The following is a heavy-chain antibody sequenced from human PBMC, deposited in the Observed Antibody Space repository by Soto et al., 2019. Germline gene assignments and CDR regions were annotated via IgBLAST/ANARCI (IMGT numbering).Heavy chain of an antibody. CDR1: GFTFSSYA. V-gene: IGHV3-23*01. D-gene: IGHD3-10*01. J-gene: IGHJ3*02. CDR2: ISGSGGST. Sequence: EVQLLESGGGLVQPGGSLRLSCAASGFTFSSYAMSWVRQAPGKGLEWVSAISGSGGSTYYADSVEGRFTISRDNSKNTLYLQMNSLRAEDTAGYYCAKIRGSGNAFDIWGQGTMVTVSS. CDR3: AKIRGSGNAFDI.